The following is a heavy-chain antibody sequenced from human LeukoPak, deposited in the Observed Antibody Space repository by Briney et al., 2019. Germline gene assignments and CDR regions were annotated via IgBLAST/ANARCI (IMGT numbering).Heavy chain of an antibody. CDR3: ASSYWGTTGWFDP. CDR1: GFTFSNYA. CDR2: ISYDGSNE. V-gene: IGHV3-30*04. D-gene: IGHD1/OR15-1a*01. Sequence: GGSLRLSCAASGFTFSNYAMHWVRQAPGKGLEWVAVISYDGSNEYYADSVKGRFTISRDNSKSTLYLQMNSLRAEDTAVYYCASSYWGTTGWFDPWGQGTLVTVPS. J-gene: IGHJ5*02.